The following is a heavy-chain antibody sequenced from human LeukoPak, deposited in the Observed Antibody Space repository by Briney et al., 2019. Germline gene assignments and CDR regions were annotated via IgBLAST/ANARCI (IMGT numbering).Heavy chain of an antibody. CDR3: ARDRRRITIFGVVINDAFDI. D-gene: IGHD3-3*01. J-gene: IGHJ3*02. Sequence: PSETLSLTCTVSGGSISSYYWSWIRQPAGKGLEWIGRIYTSGSTNYNPSLKSRVTMSVDTSKNQFSLKLSSVTAADTAVYYCARDRRRITIFGVVINDAFDIWGQGTMVTVSS. V-gene: IGHV4-4*07. CDR2: IYTSGST. CDR1: GGSISSYY.